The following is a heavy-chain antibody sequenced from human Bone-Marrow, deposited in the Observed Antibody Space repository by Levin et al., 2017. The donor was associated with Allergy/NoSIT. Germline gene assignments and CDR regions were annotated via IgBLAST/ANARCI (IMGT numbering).Heavy chain of an antibody. CDR2: IKTKTDGETT. J-gene: IGHJ1*01. CDR3: ATYYYGSIWFGNFQH. D-gene: IGHD3-10*01. CDR1: GFTFSNAW. Sequence: GESLKISCTVSGFTFSNAWMTWVRQAPGKGLEWVGRIKTKTDGETTDYAASVKGRFTISRDDSKDTLYLQLDSLKTEDTAIYYCATYYYGSIWFGNFQHWGQGTLVTVSS. V-gene: IGHV3-15*01.